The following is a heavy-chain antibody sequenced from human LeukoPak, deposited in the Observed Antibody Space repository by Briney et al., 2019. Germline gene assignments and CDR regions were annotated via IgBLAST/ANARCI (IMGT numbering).Heavy chain of an antibody. J-gene: IGHJ4*02. CDR3: ARRYSSSWYRKGLVDY. CDR2: INHSGST. D-gene: IGHD6-13*01. V-gene: IGHV4-34*01. CDR1: GGSFSGYY. Sequence: SETLSLTCAVYGGSFSGYYWSWIRQPPGKGLEWIGEINHSGSTNYNPSLKSRVTISVDTSKNQFSLKLSSATAADTAVYYCARRYSSSWYRKGLVDYWGQGTLVTVSS.